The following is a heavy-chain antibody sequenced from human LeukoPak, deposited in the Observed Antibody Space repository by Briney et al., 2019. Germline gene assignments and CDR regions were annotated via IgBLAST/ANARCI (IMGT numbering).Heavy chain of an antibody. Sequence: PGRSLRLSCAASGFTFDDYAMHWVRQAPGKGLEWVSGISWNSGSIGYADSVKGRFTISRDNAKNSLYLQMNSLRAEDTALYYCAKDFENSQLLWFGNDAFDIWGQGTMVTVSS. CDR2: ISWNSGSI. CDR3: AKDFENSQLLWFGNDAFDI. D-gene: IGHD3-10*01. CDR1: GFTFDDYA. V-gene: IGHV3-9*01. J-gene: IGHJ3*02.